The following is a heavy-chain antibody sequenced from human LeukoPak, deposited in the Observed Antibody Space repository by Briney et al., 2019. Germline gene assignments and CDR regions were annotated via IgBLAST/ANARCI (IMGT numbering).Heavy chain of an antibody. V-gene: IGHV4-34*01. CDR1: GGSFSGYY. CDR2: INHSGST. Sequence: SETLSLTCAVYGGSFSGYYWSWIRQPPGKGLEWIGEINHSGSTNYNPSLKSQVTISVDTSKNQFSLKLSSVTAADTAVYYCRDSGYHFDYWGQGTLVTVSS. J-gene: IGHJ4*02. D-gene: IGHD3-22*01. CDR3: RDSGYHFDY.